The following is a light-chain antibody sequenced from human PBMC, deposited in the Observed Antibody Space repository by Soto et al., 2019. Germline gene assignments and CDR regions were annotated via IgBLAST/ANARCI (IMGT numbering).Light chain of an antibody. CDR1: QSVSSN. J-gene: IGKJ5*01. CDR2: GAS. Sequence: EIVITHSPATRSFSPVERATLSCRASQSVSSNLAWYQQKPGQAPRLLIYGASTRATGIPARFSGSGSGTEFTLTISSLQSEDFAVYYCQQYGSSPITFGQGTRLEIK. V-gene: IGKV3-15*01. CDR3: QQYGSSPIT.